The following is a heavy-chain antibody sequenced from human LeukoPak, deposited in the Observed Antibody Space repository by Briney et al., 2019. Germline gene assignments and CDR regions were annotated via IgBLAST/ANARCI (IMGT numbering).Heavy chain of an antibody. Sequence: ASVKVSCKASGYTFTSYYMHWVRQAPGQGLEWMGWISAYNGNTNYAQKLQGRLTMTTDTSTSTAYMELRSLRSDDTAVYYCARLDGYSSGWYYFDYWGQGTLVTVSS. J-gene: IGHJ4*02. CDR3: ARLDGYSSGWYYFDY. V-gene: IGHV1-18*04. D-gene: IGHD6-19*01. CDR1: GYTFTSYY. CDR2: ISAYNGNT.